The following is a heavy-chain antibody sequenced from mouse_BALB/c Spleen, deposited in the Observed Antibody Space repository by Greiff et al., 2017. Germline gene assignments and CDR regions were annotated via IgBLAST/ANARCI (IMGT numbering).Heavy chain of an antibody. V-gene: IGHV1-4*01. D-gene: IGHD1-1*01. CDR3: ARNGYYGSSLYYFDY. CDR1: GYTFTSYT. J-gene: IGHJ2*01. Sequence: VKLVESGAELARPGASVKMSCKASGYTFTSYTMHWVKQRPGQGLEWIGYINPSSGYTNYNQKFKDKATLTADKSSSTAYMQLSSLTSEDSAVYYCARNGYYGSSLYYFDYWGQGTTLTVSS. CDR2: INPSSGYT.